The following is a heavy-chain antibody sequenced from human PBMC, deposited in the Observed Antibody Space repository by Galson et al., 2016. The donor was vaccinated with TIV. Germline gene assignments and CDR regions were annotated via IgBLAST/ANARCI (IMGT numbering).Heavy chain of an antibody. J-gene: IGHJ4*02. Sequence: SLRLSCAASGFTASTNYMTWFRQAPGKGLEWVSVIYSGGSTSYADSVKGRFTISIDTSKNTLSLQMNSLRADDTAAYYCATSISTSGAFDYWGQGTLVTVSA. CDR1: GFTASTNY. CDR2: IYSGGST. CDR3: ATSISTSGAFDY. D-gene: IGHD5-12*01. V-gene: IGHV3-53*01.